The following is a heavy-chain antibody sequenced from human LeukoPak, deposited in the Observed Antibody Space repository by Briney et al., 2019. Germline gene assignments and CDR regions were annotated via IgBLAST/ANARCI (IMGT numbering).Heavy chain of an antibody. J-gene: IGHJ4*02. D-gene: IGHD3-10*01. CDR2: IKPDGSET. CDR1: GFPFKGYW. V-gene: IGHV3-7*01. CDR3: ARDGGELWPLDE. Sequence: RGSLRLSCVASGFPFKGYWMTWVRQSPGKGLDWVANIKPDGSETNYLDSVKGRFTISRDNARDSLFLEMNNLRVDDTAVYYCARDGGELWPLDEWGQGILVTVSS.